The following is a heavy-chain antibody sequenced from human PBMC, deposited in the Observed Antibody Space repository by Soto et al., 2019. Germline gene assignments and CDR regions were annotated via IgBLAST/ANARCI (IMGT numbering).Heavy chain of an antibody. V-gene: IGHV4-31*03. CDR3: ARFAGFRFXQWSIDY. D-gene: IGHD3-3*01. CDR1: GGSISRGGYY. J-gene: IGHJ4*02. CDR2: IYYSGST. Sequence: SETLSLTCTVSGGSISRGGYYWSWIRQHPGKGLEWIGYIYYSGSTYYNPSLKSRVTISVDTSKNQFSLKLSSVTAADTAVYYCARFAGFRFXQWSIDYWGQGTLVTVSS.